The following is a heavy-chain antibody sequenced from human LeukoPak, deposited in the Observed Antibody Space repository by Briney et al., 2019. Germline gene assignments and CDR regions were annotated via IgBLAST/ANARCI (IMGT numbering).Heavy chain of an antibody. V-gene: IGHV3-20*04. CDR2: INWNGGST. D-gene: IGHD3-9*01. J-gene: IGHJ4*02. Sequence: GGSLRLSCAASGFTFDDYGMNWVRQAPGKGLEWVSGINWNGGSTGYADSVKGRFTISRDNAKNSLYLQMNSLRAEDTALYYCARDSDYDILTGYSPFDYWGQGTLVTVSS. CDR1: GFTFDDYG. CDR3: ARDSDYDILTGYSPFDY.